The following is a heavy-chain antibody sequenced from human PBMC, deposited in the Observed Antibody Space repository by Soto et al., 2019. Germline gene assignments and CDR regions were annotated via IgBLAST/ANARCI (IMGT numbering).Heavy chain of an antibody. Sequence: PGGSLRLSCTASGFAFKNGWMGWVRQAPGKGLEWVGRIKSKIDGGTTDYAAPLKDRFTISRDDSKNTLYLQMNSLKTEDTAVYYCTRLVAGTDFHYWGQGTLVTVSS. J-gene: IGHJ4*02. CDR3: TRLVAGTDFHY. CDR1: GFAFKNGW. V-gene: IGHV3-15*01. CDR2: IKSKIDGGTT. D-gene: IGHD6-19*01.